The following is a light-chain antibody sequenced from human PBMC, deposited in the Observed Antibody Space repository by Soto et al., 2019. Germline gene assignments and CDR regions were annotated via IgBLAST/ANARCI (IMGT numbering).Light chain of an antibody. CDR1: SNDVGGYNY. J-gene: IGLJ2*01. CDR3: SSYRSSSTSVL. Sequence: QSVLTQPASVSGSPGQSITISCTGTSNDVGGYNYVSWYQQHPGKAPRLLLFDVSRRPSGISNRFSGSKSGNTASLTISGLQTEDEADYYCSSYRSSSTSVLFGGGTQLTVL. V-gene: IGLV2-14*03. CDR2: DVS.